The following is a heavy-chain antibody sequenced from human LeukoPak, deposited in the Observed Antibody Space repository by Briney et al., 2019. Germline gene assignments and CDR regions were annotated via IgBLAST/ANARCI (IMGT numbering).Heavy chain of an antibody. Sequence: APLKVSCKASGYTFTGYGITSVRQAPGHELEWMGWISAYNGTTNYTQKVQGRVTMTTDTSTSTGYREVRSLRSDATAVYYCARDSPGAAGSDYWGQGTLVTVSA. D-gene: IGHD6-13*01. V-gene: IGHV1-18*01. CDR2: ISAYNGTT. CDR1: GYTFTGYG. J-gene: IGHJ4*02. CDR3: ARDSPGAAGSDY.